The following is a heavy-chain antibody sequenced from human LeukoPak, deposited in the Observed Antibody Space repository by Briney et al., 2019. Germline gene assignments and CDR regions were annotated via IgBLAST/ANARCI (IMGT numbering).Heavy chain of an antibody. D-gene: IGHD4-23*01. CDR2: INHSGST. CDR3: ARGGNSEMWFDP. Sequence: SETLSLTCAVYGGSFSGYYWSWIRQPPGKGLEWIGEINHSGSTHYNPSLKSRVTISVDTSKNQFSLKLSSVTAADTAVYYCARGGNSEMWFDPWGQGTLVTVSS. V-gene: IGHV4-34*01. J-gene: IGHJ5*02. CDR1: GGSFSGYY.